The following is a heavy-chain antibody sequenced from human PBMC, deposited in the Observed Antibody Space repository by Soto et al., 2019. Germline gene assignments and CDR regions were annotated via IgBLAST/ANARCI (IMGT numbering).Heavy chain of an antibody. CDR2: IFHSGST. V-gene: IGHV4-38-2*01. D-gene: IGHD6-13*01. J-gene: IGHJ4*02. CDR3: ATLKQERY. CDR1: GYFISSGYY. Sequence: SETLSLTCAVSGYFISSGYYWGWIRQPPGKGLEWIGSIFHSGSTYYNPSLKSRVTISVDTSKNQFSLKLSSVTAADTAVYYSATLKQERYWGQGTLVTVCS.